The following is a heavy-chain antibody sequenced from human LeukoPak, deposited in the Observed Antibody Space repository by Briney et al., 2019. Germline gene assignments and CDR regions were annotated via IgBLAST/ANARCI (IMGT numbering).Heavy chain of an antibody. CDR2: IYYSGST. Sequence: PSETLSLTCTVSGGSISSGDYYWSWIRRPPGKGLEWIGYIYYSGSTYYNPSLKSRVTISVDTSKNQFSLRLSSVTAADTAVYYCARYYDGLIERSYYFDYWGQGTLVTVSS. D-gene: IGHD3-22*01. V-gene: IGHV4-30-4*08. CDR3: ARYYDGLIERSYYFDY. J-gene: IGHJ4*02. CDR1: GGSISSGDYY.